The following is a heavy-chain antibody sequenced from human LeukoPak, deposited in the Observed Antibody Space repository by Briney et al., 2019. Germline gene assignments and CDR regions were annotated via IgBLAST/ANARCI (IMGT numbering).Heavy chain of an antibody. CDR2: IYYSGGA. V-gene: IGHV4-59*08. CDR3: ARHGQTYCYGMDV. J-gene: IGHJ6*02. CDR1: GGSISGFY. Sequence: SETLSLTCSVSGGSISGFYWSWIRQPPGRGLEWIGQIYYSGGAHYNPSLKSRVTISFDTPQNQFSLKLRSVTAADTAVYSCARHGQTYCYGMDVWGQGTTVTVSS.